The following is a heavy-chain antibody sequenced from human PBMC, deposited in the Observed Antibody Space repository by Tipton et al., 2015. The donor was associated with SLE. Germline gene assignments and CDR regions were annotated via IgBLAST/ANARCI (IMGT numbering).Heavy chain of an antibody. V-gene: IGHV4-34*01. CDR3: ARGKGIAGRPGDAFDI. Sequence: TLSLTCTVYGGSFSGYYWSWIRQPPGKGLEWIGEINQSGSNNYNPSLTSRGTISVDMSKKQVSLRLTSVTAADTAVYFCARGKGIAGRPGDAFDIWGQGTVVTVSS. CDR2: INQSGSN. CDR1: GGSFSGYY. J-gene: IGHJ3*02. D-gene: IGHD6-6*01.